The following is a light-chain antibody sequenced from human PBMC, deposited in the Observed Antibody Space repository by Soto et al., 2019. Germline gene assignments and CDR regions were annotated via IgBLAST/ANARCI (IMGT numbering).Light chain of an antibody. CDR3: QQYYTTPWE. CDR1: QSVLYSANNENY. Sequence: DIVMTQSPASLAVSLGERATINCKSSQSVLYSANNENYLAWYQQKPGQPPKLLIYWASTRESGVPDRFSGSGSRTDFTLTISSLQAEDVAVYYCQQYYTTPWEFGQGTKV. CDR2: WAS. V-gene: IGKV4-1*01. J-gene: IGKJ1*01.